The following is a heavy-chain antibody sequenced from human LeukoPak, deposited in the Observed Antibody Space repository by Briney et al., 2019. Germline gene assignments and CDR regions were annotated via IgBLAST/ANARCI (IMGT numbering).Heavy chain of an antibody. CDR2: IYTSGST. J-gene: IGHJ4*02. CDR3: ASEFYYDSSGYYSLVY. Sequence: PSETLSLTCTVSGGSISSGSYYWSWIRQPAGKGLEWIGRIYTSGSTNYNPSLKSRVTISVDTSKNQFSLKLSSVTAADTAVYYCASEFYYDSSGYYSLVYWGQGTLVTVSS. D-gene: IGHD3-22*01. CDR1: GGSISSGSYY. V-gene: IGHV4-61*02.